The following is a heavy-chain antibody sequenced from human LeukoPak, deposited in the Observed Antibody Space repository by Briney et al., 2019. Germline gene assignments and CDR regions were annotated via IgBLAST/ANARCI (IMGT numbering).Heavy chain of an antibody. CDR3: ARLTAAGRRTDFDY. CDR1: GFTFSSYA. V-gene: IGHV3-30*04. J-gene: IGHJ4*02. D-gene: IGHD6-13*01. Sequence: GGPLRLSCAASGFTFSSYAMHWVRQAPGKGLEWVAAISYDGSNKYYGDSVKGRFTISRDNSKNTLYLQMNSLRVEDTAVYYCARLTAAGRRTDFDYWGQGTLVTVSS. CDR2: ISYDGSNK.